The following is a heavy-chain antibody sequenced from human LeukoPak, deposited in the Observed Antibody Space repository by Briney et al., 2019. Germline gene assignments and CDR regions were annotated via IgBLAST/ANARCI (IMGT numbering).Heavy chain of an antibody. CDR2: ISSSSSYI. D-gene: IGHD4-23*01. CDR3: ARDDGGSDDAFDI. CDR1: GFTFSSYS. V-gene: IGHV3-21*01. J-gene: IGHJ3*02. Sequence: GGSLRLSCAASGFTFSSYSMNWVRQAPGKGLEWVSSISSSSSYIYYADSVKGRFTISRDNAKNSLYLQMNSLRAEDTAVYYCARDDGGSDDAFDIWGQGTMVTVSS.